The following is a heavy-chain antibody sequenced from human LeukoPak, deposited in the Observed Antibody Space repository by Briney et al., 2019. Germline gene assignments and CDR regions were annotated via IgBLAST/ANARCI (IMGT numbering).Heavy chain of an antibody. D-gene: IGHD5-12*01. V-gene: IGHV3-30-3*01. J-gene: IGHJ6*02. CDR3: TRGVARGGYYYGMDV. CDR2: ISYDGSNK. CDR1: GFTFSSYA. Sequence: PGGSLRRSCAASGFTFSSYAMHWVRQAPGKGLEWVAVISYDGSNKYYADSVKGRFTISRDNSKNTLYLQMNSLRAEDTAVYYCTRGVARGGYYYGMDVWGQGTTITVSS.